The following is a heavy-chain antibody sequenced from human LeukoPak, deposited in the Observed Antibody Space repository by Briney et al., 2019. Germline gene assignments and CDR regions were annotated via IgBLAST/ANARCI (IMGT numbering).Heavy chain of an antibody. CDR2: ISYDGSNK. J-gene: IGHJ4*02. CDR1: GFTFSSYG. Sequence: GGSLRLSCAASGFTFSSYGMHWVRQAPGKGLEWVAVISYDGSNKYYADSVKGRFTISRDNSKNTLYLQMNSLRAEDTAVYYCASVSTGVPPYYFDYWGQGTLVTVSS. V-gene: IGHV3-30*03. D-gene: IGHD5/OR15-5a*01. CDR3: ASVSTGVPPYYFDY.